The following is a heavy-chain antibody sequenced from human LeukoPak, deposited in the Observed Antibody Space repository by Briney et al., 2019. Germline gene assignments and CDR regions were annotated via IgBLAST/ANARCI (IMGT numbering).Heavy chain of an antibody. D-gene: IGHD3-3*01. J-gene: IGHJ4*02. CDR1: GGSFSGYY. Sequence: SETLSLTCAVYGGSFSGYYWSWIRQPPGKGLEWIGEINHSGSTNYSPSLKSRVTISVDTSKNQFSLKLSSVTAADTAVYYCARGRTIFGVVIIARGYYFDYWGQGTLVTVSS. V-gene: IGHV4-34*01. CDR2: INHSGST. CDR3: ARGRTIFGVVIIARGYYFDY.